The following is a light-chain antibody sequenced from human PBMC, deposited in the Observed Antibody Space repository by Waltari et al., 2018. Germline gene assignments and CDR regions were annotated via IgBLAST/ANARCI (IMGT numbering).Light chain of an antibody. J-gene: IGKJ2*01. CDR3: MQALQTPYT. V-gene: IGKV2-28*01. CDR2: LRS. Sequence: IVMTQSPLSLPVTPGEPASISRRSSQSLLHSNGYNYLDWYLQKPGQSPRLLIYLRSDRASGVPDRFSGSGSGTDFTLKISRVEAEDVGVYYCMQALQTPYTFGQGTKLEIK. CDR1: QSLLHSNGYNY.